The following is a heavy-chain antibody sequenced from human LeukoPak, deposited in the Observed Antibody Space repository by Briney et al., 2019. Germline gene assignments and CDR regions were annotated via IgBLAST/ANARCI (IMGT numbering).Heavy chain of an antibody. J-gene: IGHJ2*01. CDR3: ARGRDGYNFGYFDL. CDR2: MTPNSGHT. Sequence: ASVKVSCKASGYTFTSYDINWVPQATGQGLEWMGWMTPNSGHTAYAQKFQGRVTITRNTSITTAYMELSSLRSEDTAVYYCARGRDGYNFGYFDLWGRGTLVTVSS. D-gene: IGHD5-24*01. V-gene: IGHV1-8*03. CDR1: GYTFTSYD.